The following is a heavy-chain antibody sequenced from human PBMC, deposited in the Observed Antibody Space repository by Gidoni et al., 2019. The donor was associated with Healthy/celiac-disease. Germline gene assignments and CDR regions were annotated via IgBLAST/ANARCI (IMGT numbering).Heavy chain of an antibody. V-gene: IGHV3-23*01. CDR1: GFTFSSYA. D-gene: IGHD3-22*01. J-gene: IGHJ4*02. CDR3: ARRYDSSGYSADDY. Sequence: EVQLLESGVGLVQPGGSLRLSCAAYGFTFSSYAMSWVRQAPGKGLEWVSAISGSGGSTYYADSVKGRFTISRDNSKNTLYLQMNSLRAEDTAVYYCARRYDSSGYSADDYWGQGTLVTVSS. CDR2: ISGSGGST.